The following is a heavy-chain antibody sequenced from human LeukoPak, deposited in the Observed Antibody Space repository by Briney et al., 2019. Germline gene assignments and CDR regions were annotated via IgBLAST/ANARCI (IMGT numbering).Heavy chain of an antibody. D-gene: IGHD3-22*01. V-gene: IGHV4-39*01. CDR3: ARHQRLYYDSSGYYGGALALFDY. CDR1: GGSISSSSYY. CDR2: IYYSGST. Sequence: SETLSLTCTVSGGSISSSSYYWGWIRQPPGKGLEWIGSIYYSGSTYYNPSLKSRVTISVDTSKNQFSLKLSSVTAADTAVYYCARHQRLYYDSSGYYGGALALFDYWGQGTLVTVSS. J-gene: IGHJ4*02.